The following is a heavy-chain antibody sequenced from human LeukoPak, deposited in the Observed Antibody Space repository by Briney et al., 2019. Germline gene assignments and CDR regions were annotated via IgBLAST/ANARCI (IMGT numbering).Heavy chain of an antibody. CDR3: RKEVWVSNADAVL. D-gene: IGHD3-16*01. V-gene: IGHV3-23*01. J-gene: IGHJ4*02. CDR2: LRGDGET. CDR1: GFTFSNYP. Sequence: QPGGSLRLSCAASGFTFSNYPMSWVRQAPAGGLEWVSSLRGDGETFYADSVKGRFTLSRDDSRNTVYLQLNNLRVEDTAVYYCRKEVWVSNADAVLWGQGTLDTVSS.